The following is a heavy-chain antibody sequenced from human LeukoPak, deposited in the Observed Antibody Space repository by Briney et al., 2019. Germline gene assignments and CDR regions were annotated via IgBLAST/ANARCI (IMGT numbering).Heavy chain of an antibody. Sequence: SGTPSIISSDSGGSITGYNWSWIRKRPGKGLEWIGHICYSGSTHYNPSLQSRVTIPVHTSKHPFSLKLSSVTAAHTPGYSCTGHAPHWKGDPQIAFDIWGQGKMVTVSS. D-gene: IGHD1-1*01. CDR1: GGSITGYN. J-gene: IGHJ3*02. CDR3: TGHAPHWKGDPQIAFDI. V-gene: IGHV4-59*08. CDR2: ICYSGST.